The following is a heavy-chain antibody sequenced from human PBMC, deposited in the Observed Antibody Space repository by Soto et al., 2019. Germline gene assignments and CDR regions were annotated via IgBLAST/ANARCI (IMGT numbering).Heavy chain of an antibody. D-gene: IGHD2-21*02. V-gene: IGHV1-18*01. CDR3: ARGWGKYFGDNDF. CDR2: VNGYNNET. J-gene: IGHJ4*02. Sequence: ASVKVSCKASDYTFSRYGISWVRQAPGQGLEWMGWVNGYNNETNYAQKFQDRITMTIDPSTSTSYMELRSLTSDDTAVYYCARGWGKYFGDNDFWGQGTLVTVSS. CDR1: DYTFSRYG.